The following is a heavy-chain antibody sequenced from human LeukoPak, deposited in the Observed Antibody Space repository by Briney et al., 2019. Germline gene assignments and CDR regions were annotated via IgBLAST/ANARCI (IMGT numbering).Heavy chain of an antibody. Sequence: SETLSLTCTLSGVSISSSSYYWGWIRQPPGKGLEWIGSIYYSGSTYYNPSLKSRVTISVDTSKNQFSLTLRSVTAADTAVYYCARLGLRVGASNWLDPWGQGTLVTVSS. CDR3: ARLGLRVGASNWLDP. J-gene: IGHJ5*02. V-gene: IGHV4-39*01. CDR2: IYYSGST. D-gene: IGHD1-26*01. CDR1: GVSISSSSYY.